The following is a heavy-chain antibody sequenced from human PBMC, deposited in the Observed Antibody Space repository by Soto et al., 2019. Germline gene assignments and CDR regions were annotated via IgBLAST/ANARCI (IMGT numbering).Heavy chain of an antibody. J-gene: IGHJ4*02. CDR3: ARPPPFN. CDR2: ISYDGSNK. D-gene: IGHD3-10*01. Sequence: QVQLVESGGGVVQPGRSLRLSCAASGFTFSSYAMHWVRQAPGKGLEWVAVISYDGSNKYYADSVKGRFTISRDNSKNTLYLQMNSLRAEETAVYYCARPPPFNWGQGTLVTVSS. V-gene: IGHV3-30-3*01. CDR1: GFTFSSYA.